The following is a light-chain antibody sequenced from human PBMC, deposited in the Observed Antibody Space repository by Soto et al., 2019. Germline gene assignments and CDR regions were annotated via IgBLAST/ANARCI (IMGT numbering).Light chain of an antibody. V-gene: IGKV3-15*01. Sequence: EIVMTQSPATLSVSPGERATLSCRASQSVSSNLAWYQQKPGQAPRLLIYGASTRATGIPARLSGSGSGTEFTLTISSLQSEDFAVYYCQKRSNWPRTFGKGTKVEIK. CDR3: QKRSNWPRT. CDR2: GAS. J-gene: IGKJ1*01. CDR1: QSVSSN.